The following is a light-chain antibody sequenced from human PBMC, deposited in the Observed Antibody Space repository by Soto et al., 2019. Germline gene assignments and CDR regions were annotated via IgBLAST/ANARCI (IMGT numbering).Light chain of an antibody. CDR1: QSVRTY. V-gene: IGKV3-11*01. CDR3: QYRRIGWT. Sequence: EIVLTQSPATLSLSPGERATLSCRASQSVRTYLAWYQQKPGQAPRLLIYDASNRAAGIPARFSGSGSGTDFTLTISSLEPEDFAVYYCQYRRIGWTFGQGTKVDIK. CDR2: DAS. J-gene: IGKJ1*01.